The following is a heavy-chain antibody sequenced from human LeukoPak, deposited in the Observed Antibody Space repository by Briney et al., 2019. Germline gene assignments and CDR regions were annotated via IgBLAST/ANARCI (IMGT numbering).Heavy chain of an antibody. CDR2: IDASGGST. D-gene: IGHD6-19*01. CDR3: AKGSGSGWYGWFAP. V-gene: IGHV3-23*01. J-gene: IGHJ5*02. Sequence: PRGSLRLSCAASGFTFSSYAMSWVRQAPGKGLEWVSSIDASGGSTYYADSVKGRFTISRDNSKNTFYLQMNSLRADDTAVYYCAKGSGSGWYGWFAPWGQGTLVTVSS. CDR1: GFTFSSYA.